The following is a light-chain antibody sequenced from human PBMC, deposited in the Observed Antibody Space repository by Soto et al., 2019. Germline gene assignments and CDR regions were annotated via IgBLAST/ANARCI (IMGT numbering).Light chain of an antibody. J-gene: IGKJ3*01. Sequence: DLQMTQSPSTLSASVGDRVTITCRASQSISSWWAWYQQKPGKAPKLLIYDASRLESGVPSRFSGSGSGTEFTLTISSLQPDDFATYYCQQYNRYLRFGPGTKVDIK. V-gene: IGKV1-5*01. CDR3: QQYNRYLR. CDR1: QSISSW. CDR2: DAS.